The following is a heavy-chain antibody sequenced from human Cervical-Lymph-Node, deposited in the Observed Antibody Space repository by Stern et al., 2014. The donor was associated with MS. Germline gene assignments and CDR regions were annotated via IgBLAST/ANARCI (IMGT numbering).Heavy chain of an antibody. CDR2: IIPMFGTA. Sequence: DQLVESGAEVKKPGSSVTVSCRASGGTFSSYIISWVRHAPGQGLEWMGGIIPMFGTANYAEKFQDRVTFTADESTSTAYMEMSSLRSDDTAVYFCARAGYDFWRGDPFDYWGQGTLVTVSS. D-gene: IGHD3-3*01. CDR1: GGTFSSYI. CDR3: ARAGYDFWRGDPFDY. V-gene: IGHV1-69*01. J-gene: IGHJ4*02.